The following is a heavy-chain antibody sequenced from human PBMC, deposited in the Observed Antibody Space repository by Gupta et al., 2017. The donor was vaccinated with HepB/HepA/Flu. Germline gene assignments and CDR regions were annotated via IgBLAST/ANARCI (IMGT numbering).Heavy chain of an antibody. Sequence: SYAMSWVRQAPGKGLEWVSAISGSGGSTYYADSVKGRFTISRDNSKNTLYLQMNSLRAEDTAVYYCAKVFPTVVTPDVFDYWGQGTLVTVSS. CDR1: SYA. D-gene: IGHD4-23*01. CDR3: AKVFPTVVTPDVFDY. V-gene: IGHV3-23*01. J-gene: IGHJ4*02. CDR2: ISGSGGST.